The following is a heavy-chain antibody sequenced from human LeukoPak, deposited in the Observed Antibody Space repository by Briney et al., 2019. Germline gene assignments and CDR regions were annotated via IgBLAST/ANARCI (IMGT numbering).Heavy chain of an antibody. CDR2: IYYSGST. CDR3: ARAAGIWFDP. CDR1: GGSVSSGSYY. J-gene: IGHJ5*02. V-gene: IGHV4-61*01. D-gene: IGHD6-13*01. Sequence: PSETLSLTCTVSGGSVSSGSYYWSWILQPPGKGLEWIGYIYYSGSTNYNPSLKSRVTISVDTSKNQFSLKLSSVTAADTAVYYCARAAGIWFDPWGQGTLVTVSS.